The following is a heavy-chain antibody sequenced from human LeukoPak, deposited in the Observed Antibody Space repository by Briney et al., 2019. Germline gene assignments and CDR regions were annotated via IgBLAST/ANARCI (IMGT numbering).Heavy chain of an antibody. V-gene: IGHV1-46*01. Sequence: GASVKVSCKASGYTFTSYYMHWVRQAPGQGLEWVGIINPSGGSTSYAQKFQGRVTMTRDTSTSTVYMELSSLRSEDTAVYYCARDGHETYYGSGSYYNASPSDAFDIWGQGTMVTVSS. CDR1: GYTFTSYY. CDR2: INPSGGST. J-gene: IGHJ3*02. CDR3: ARDGHETYYGSGSYYNASPSDAFDI. D-gene: IGHD3-10*01.